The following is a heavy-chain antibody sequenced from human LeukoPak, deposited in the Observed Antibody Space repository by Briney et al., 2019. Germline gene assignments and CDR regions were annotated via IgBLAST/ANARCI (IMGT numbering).Heavy chain of an antibody. D-gene: IGHD2-2*01. CDR2: ISGSGGST. CDR1: GFTFSSYA. CDR3: ARTKVPASIVVVPAADGPYFDY. V-gene: IGHV3-23*01. J-gene: IGHJ4*02. Sequence: PGGSLRLSCAASGFTFSSYAMSWVRQAPGKGLEWVSAISGSGGSTYYADSVKGRFTISRDNSKNTLYLQMNSLRAEDTAVYYCARTKVPASIVVVPAADGPYFDYWGQGTLDTVSS.